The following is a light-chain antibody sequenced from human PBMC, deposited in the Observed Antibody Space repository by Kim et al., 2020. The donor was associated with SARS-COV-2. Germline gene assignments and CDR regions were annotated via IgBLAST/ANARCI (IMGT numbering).Light chain of an antibody. V-gene: IGLV3-1*01. CDR3: QAWDSSTFYV. J-gene: IGLJ1*01. CDR2: QGN. Sequence: VSPGQTASIICSGDKLGDKYACWYQQKPGQSPVLVIYQGNKRPSGVPERFSGSNSGNTATLTSSGTQAMDEADYYCQAWDSSTFYVFGTGTKVTVL. CDR1: KLGDKY.